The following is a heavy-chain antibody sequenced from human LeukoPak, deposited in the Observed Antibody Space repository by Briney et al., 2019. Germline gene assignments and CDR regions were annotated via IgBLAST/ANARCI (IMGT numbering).Heavy chain of an antibody. Sequence: PGRSLRLSCAASGFTFSSYGMHWVRQAPGKGLEWVANTKPDGSAEYYADSVRGRFTTSRDNANNLLYLQMNRLGAEDTAVYYCAKGGCRGTCNPLAYWGQGALVTVSP. CDR1: GFTFSSYG. CDR3: AKGGCRGTCNPLAY. CDR2: TKPDGSAE. V-gene: IGHV3-7*01. D-gene: IGHD2-15*01. J-gene: IGHJ4*02.